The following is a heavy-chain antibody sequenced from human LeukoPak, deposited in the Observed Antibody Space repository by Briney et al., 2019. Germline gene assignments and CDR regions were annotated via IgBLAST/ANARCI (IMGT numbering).Heavy chain of an antibody. Sequence: SETLSLTCTVSGGSISSYYWSWIRQPPGKGLGWIGYIYYSGSTNYNPSLKSRVTISVDTSKNQFSLKLSSVTAADTAVYYCARAVVVPAATFDYWGQGTLVTVSS. D-gene: IGHD2-2*01. V-gene: IGHV4-59*01. CDR1: GGSISSYY. CDR2: IYYSGST. CDR3: ARAVVVPAATFDY. J-gene: IGHJ4*02.